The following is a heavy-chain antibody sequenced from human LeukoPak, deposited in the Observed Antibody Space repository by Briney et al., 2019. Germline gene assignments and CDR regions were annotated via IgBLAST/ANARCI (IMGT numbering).Heavy chain of an antibody. Sequence: PGGSLRLSCAASGFTFSNAWMSWVRQAPGKGLEWVGRIKSKTDGGTTDYAAPVKGRFTISRDDSKNTLYLQMNSLKTEDTAVYYCTTLSSGGATLLNHFDYWGQGTLVTVSS. CDR2: IKSKTDGGTT. D-gene: IGHD1-26*01. CDR3: TTLSSGGATLLNHFDY. J-gene: IGHJ4*02. V-gene: IGHV3-15*01. CDR1: GFTFSNAW.